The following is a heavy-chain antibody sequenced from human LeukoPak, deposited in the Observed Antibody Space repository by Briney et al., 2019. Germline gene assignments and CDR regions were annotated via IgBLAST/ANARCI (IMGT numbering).Heavy chain of an antibody. J-gene: IGHJ6*03. Sequence: PGGSLRLSCVASGFTFSSYGMHWVRQAPGKGLDWVAFIRYDGNNKYYADSVKGRFTISRDNSKNTLYLQMNSLKTEDTAVYYCAKVSGRYIVVVPTARDVSGYYYYMDVWGKGTTVTVSS. V-gene: IGHV3-30*02. CDR3: AKVSGRYIVVVPTARDVSGYYYYMDV. D-gene: IGHD2-2*01. CDR1: GFTFSSYG. CDR2: IRYDGNNK.